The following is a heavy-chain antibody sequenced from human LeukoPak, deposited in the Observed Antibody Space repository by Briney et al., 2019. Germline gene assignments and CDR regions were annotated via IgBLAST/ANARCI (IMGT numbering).Heavy chain of an antibody. V-gene: IGHV4-61*02. J-gene: IGHJ5*02. CDR1: GGSISSGSYY. CDR3: ARGYCSSTSCYYSPSSNWFDP. Sequence: PSATLSLTCTVSGGSISSGSYYWSWIRQPAGKGLEWIGRIYTSGSTNYNPSLKSRVTISVDTSKNQFSLKLSSVTAADTAVYYCARGYCSSTSCYYSPSSNWFDPWGQGTLVTVSS. D-gene: IGHD2-2*01. CDR2: IYTSGST.